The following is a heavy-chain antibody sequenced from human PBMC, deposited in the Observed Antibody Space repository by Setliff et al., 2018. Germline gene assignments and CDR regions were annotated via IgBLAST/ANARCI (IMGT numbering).Heavy chain of an antibody. D-gene: IGHD6-13*01. V-gene: IGHV1-46*01. CDR1: GYTLSRHY. CDR3: GRAGVAAADRKGLLDH. CDR2: INPGGGSA. Sequence: VKVSCKATGYTLSRHYMHWVRQAPGQGLEWMGIINPGGGSASIVEKFQGRVTMTSDTSTSTVYLDLSGLTSEDTAVYYCGRAGVAAADRKGLLDHWGQGTLVTVSS. J-gene: IGHJ4*02.